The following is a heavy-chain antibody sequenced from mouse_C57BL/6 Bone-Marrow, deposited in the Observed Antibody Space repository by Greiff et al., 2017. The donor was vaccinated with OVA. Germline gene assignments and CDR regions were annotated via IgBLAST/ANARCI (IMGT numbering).Heavy chain of an antibody. CDR3: ARRGGGTWFAY. CDR1: GYTFTSYW. CDR2: IHPNSGST. J-gene: IGHJ3*01. V-gene: IGHV1-64*01. Sequence: QVQLQQSGAELVKPGASVKLSCKASGYTFTSYWMHWVKQRPGQGLEWIGMIHPNSGSTNYNEKFKSKATLTVDKSSSTAYMQLSSLTSEDSAVYYCARRGGGTWFAYWGQGTLVTVSA.